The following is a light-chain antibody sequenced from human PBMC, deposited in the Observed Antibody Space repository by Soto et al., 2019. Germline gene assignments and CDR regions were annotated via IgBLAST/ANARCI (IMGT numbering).Light chain of an antibody. CDR2: DVN. J-gene: IGLJ2*01. V-gene: IGLV2-11*01. Sequence: QSVLTQPRSVSGSPGQSVTISCTGTSSDVGGYTFVSWYQQHPGNAPKFMIFDVNQRPSGVPDRFSGSKSGNTASLTISGLQAEDEADYYCSSDAGTYTVFGGGTKLTVL. CDR1: SSDVGGYTF. CDR3: SSDAGTYTV.